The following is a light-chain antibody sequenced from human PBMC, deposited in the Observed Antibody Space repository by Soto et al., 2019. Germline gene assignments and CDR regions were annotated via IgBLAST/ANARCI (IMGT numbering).Light chain of an antibody. Sequence: EIVLTQSPGTLSLSPGARAPLSCRARQSVSSYLAWYPQNPGQAPRLLIYDASNRATGIPARFSGSGSGTDFTLTISSLEPEDFAVYYCQQRSITWTFGQGTKVDIK. J-gene: IGKJ1*01. CDR1: QSVSSY. CDR3: QQRSITWT. V-gene: IGKV3-11*01. CDR2: DAS.